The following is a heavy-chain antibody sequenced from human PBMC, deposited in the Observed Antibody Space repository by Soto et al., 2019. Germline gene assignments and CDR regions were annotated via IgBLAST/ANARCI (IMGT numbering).Heavy chain of an antibody. CDR3: AKTPRAHGSTNYQVHFFYYGMDV. CDR1: GGSISRSNW. D-gene: IGHD3-10*01. V-gene: IGHV4-4*02. CDR2: IYHSGST. J-gene: IGHJ6*02. Sequence: PSEALALTCAVSGGSISRSNWWSWVRQPPGKALGWIGEIYHSGSTNYNPSLKSRVTISVDKSKNQFSLKLSSVTAADTAVYYCAKTPRAHGSTNYQVHFFYYGMDVWGQGTTVT.